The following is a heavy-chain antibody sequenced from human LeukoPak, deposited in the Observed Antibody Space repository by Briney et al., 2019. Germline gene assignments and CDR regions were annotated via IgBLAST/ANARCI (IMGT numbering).Heavy chain of an antibody. CDR1: GFTFSDYA. J-gene: IGHJ4*02. CDR2: ISGSGGTT. D-gene: IGHD4-23*01. V-gene: IGHV3-23*01. CDR3: AKRWQGNSRALDY. Sequence: GGSLRLSCAASGFTFSDYAITWVRQAPGKGLEWVSAISGSGGTTYHADSVKGRFTISRDNSKDTLYLQMNSLRAEDTAIYFCAKRWQGNSRALDYWGQGTLVTVSS.